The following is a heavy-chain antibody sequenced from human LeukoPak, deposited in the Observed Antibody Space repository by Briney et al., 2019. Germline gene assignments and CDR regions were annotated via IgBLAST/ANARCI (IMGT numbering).Heavy chain of an antibody. CDR2: INPNSGGT. Sequence: GASVKVSCKASGYTLTGYYMHWVRQAPGQGLEWMGWINPNSGGTNYAQKFQGRVTMTRDTSISTAYMELSRLRSDDTAVYYCARDSDYDFWSGYFYYYYGMDVWGQGTTVTVSS. V-gene: IGHV1-2*02. CDR1: GYTLTGYY. J-gene: IGHJ6*02. CDR3: ARDSDYDFWSGYFYYYYGMDV. D-gene: IGHD3-3*01.